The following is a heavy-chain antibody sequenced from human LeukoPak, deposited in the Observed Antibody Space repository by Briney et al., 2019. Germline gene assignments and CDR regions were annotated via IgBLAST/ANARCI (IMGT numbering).Heavy chain of an antibody. CDR2: IIPIFGTA. Sequence: SVKVSCKASGGTLSSYAISWVRQAPGQGLEWMGGIIPIFGTANYAQKFQGRVTITADESTSTAYMELSSLRSEDTAVYYCARGEDIVVATTDWGQGTLVTVSS. CDR1: GGTLSSYA. V-gene: IGHV1-69*13. CDR3: ARGEDIVVATTD. D-gene: IGHD2-21*02. J-gene: IGHJ4*02.